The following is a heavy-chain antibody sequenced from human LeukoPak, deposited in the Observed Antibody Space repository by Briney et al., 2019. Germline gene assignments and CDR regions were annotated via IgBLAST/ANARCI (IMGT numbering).Heavy chain of an antibody. CDR3: ARAKLLWFGEHTYFDY. D-gene: IGHD3-10*01. CDR2: INPNSGGT. CDR1: GYTFTGYY. J-gene: IGHJ4*02. V-gene: IGHV1-2*02. Sequence: ASVKVSCKASGYTFTGYYMHWVRQCPGQGLEWMGWINPNSGGTNYAQKFQGRVTMTRDTSISTAYMELSRLRSDDTAVYYCARAKLLWFGEHTYFDYWGQGTLVTVSS.